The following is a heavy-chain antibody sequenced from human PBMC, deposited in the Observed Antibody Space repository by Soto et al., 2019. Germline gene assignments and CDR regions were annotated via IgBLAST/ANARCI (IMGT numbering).Heavy chain of an antibody. CDR1: GFSFSGYW. V-gene: IGHV3-74*01. CDR2: INSDGRST. D-gene: IGHD7-27*01. CDR3: ARDPDWGGYSWFDP. J-gene: IGHJ5*02. Sequence: DLVESGGGLVQPGGSLRLSCAASGFSFSGYWMHWIRQAPGKGLVWVSRINSDGRSTTYADSVKGRFTISRDDAKNTLYLDMTSLRVEDTAVYYCARDPDWGGYSWFDPRGQGTLVTVSS.